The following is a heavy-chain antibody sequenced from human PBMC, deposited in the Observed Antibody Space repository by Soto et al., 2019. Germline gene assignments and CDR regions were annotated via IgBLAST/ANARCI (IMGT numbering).Heavy chain of an antibody. V-gene: IGHV1-69*12. CDR1: GGTFSSYA. Sequence: QVQLVQSGAEVKKPGSSVKVSCKASGGTFSSYAISWVRQAPGQGLEWMGGIIPNFGTANYAQKFQGRVTIPANESTSTAYMELSSLRSEDTAVYYCASGTTVTTMAEYFQHWGQGTLVTVSS. J-gene: IGHJ1*01. CDR2: IIPNFGTA. CDR3: ASGTTVTTMAEYFQH. D-gene: IGHD4-17*01.